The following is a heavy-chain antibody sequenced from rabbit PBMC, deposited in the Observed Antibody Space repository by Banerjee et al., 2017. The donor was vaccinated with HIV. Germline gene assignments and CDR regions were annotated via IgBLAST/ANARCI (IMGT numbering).Heavy chain of an antibody. Sequence: QEQLVESGGGLVQPEGSLTLTCTASGFSFSSSYYMCWVRQAPGKGLEWIACIYTVGSGSTYYANWAKGRFTISKTSSTTVTLQMTSLTAADTATYFCARRDSFFKLWGPGTLVTVS. J-gene: IGHJ4*01. CDR3: ARRDSFFKL. CDR1: GFSFSSSYY. V-gene: IGHV1S45*01. CDR2: IYTVGSGST. D-gene: IGHD6-1*01.